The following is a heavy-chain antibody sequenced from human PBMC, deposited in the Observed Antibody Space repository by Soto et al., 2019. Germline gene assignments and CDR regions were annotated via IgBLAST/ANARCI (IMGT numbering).Heavy chain of an antibody. J-gene: IGHJ5*02. CDR3: ARAPSSIAARLGENWFDP. D-gene: IGHD6-6*01. CDR2: TIPIFGTA. Sequence: ASVKVSCKASGGTFSSYAISWVRQAPGQGLEWMGGTIPIFGTANYAQKFQGRVTITADESTSTAYTELSSLRSEDTAVYYCARAPSSIAARLGENWFDPWGQGTLVTVSS. V-gene: IGHV1-69*13. CDR1: GGTFSSYA.